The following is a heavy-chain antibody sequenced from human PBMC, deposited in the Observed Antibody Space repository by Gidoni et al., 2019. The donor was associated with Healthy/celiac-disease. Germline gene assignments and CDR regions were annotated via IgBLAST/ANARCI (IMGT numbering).Heavy chain of an antibody. CDR2: IKQDGSEK. CDR3: ARDQARMVRGRLDYYYMDV. Sequence: EVQLVESGGGLVQPGGSLRLSCAASGFTFSSYWMSWVRQAPGKGLEWVANIKQDGSEKYYVDSVKGRFTISRDNAKNSLYLQMNSLRAEDTAVYYCARDQARMVRGRLDYYYMDVWGKGTTVTVSS. J-gene: IGHJ6*03. D-gene: IGHD3-10*01. V-gene: IGHV3-7*03. CDR1: GFTFSSYW.